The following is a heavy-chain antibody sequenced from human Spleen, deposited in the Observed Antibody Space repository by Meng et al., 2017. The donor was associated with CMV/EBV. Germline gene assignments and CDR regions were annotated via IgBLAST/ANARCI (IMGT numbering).Heavy chain of an antibody. Sequence: ASGGTFSSYAISWVRQAPGQGLEWMLGFIPIFGTANYAQKFQRRVTITTDESTSTAYMELSSLRSEDTAVYYCASDSSGRIHKFDYWGQGTLVTVSS. CDR3: ASDSSGRIHKFDY. CDR2: FIPIFGTA. V-gene: IGHV1-69*05. CDR1: GGTFSSYA. J-gene: IGHJ4*02. D-gene: IGHD6-19*01.